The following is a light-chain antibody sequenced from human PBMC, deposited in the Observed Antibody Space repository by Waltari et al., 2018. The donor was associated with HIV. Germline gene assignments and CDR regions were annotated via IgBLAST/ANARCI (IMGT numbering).Light chain of an antibody. Sequence: DIVMTQSPDSLVVSLGERATINCKSSQSVLYTSNNKNYLAWFQQKPGQPPKLLIYWASTRESGVPDRFTGSGSVTDFTLTISSLQAEDVAVYYCQQYYSISSVTFGQGTKLEIK. V-gene: IGKV4-1*01. CDR3: QQYYSISSVT. J-gene: IGKJ2*01. CDR2: WAS. CDR1: QSVLYTSNNKNY.